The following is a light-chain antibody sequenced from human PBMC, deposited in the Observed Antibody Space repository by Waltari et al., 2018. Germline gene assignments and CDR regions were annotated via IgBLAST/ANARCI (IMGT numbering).Light chain of an antibody. CDR1: SSNSGSKT. V-gene: IGLV1-44*01. Sequence: QSMLTQPPSASGTPGQRVTISCSGSSSNSGSKTVNWSQHPPGTAPRVLIYSNNQRPSGVPDRFSGSKSGTSASLAISGLQSEDEADYYCSSWDDSVIGPVFGGGTKLTVL. CDR2: SNN. J-gene: IGLJ2*01. CDR3: SSWDDSVIGPV.